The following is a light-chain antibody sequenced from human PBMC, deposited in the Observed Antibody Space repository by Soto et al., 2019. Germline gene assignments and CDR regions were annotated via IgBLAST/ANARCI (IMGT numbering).Light chain of an antibody. CDR1: SSDGGCYNL. V-gene: IGLV2-23*01. J-gene: IGLJ3*02. CDR3: CSYAGSSASWV. Sequence: QSALTQPASVSGSPGQSITISCTGTSSDGGCYNLVSWYQQHPGKAPKLMIYEGSNRPSGDSNRFSGSKSGNTASLTISGLQAEDEADYYCCSYAGSSASWVFGGGTKLTVL. CDR2: EGS.